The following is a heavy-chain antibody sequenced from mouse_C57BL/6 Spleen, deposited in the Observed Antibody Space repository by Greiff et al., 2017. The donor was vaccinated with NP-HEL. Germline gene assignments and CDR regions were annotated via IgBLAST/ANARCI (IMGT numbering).Heavy chain of an antibody. CDR1: GFTFSSYG. Sequence: VQGVESGGDLVKPGGSLKLSCAASGFTFSSYGMSWVRQTPDKRLEWVATISSGGSYTYYPDSVKGRFTISRDNAKNTLYLQMSSLKSEDTAMYYCARPPPYYDYDVGFAYWGQGTLVTVSA. J-gene: IGHJ3*01. V-gene: IGHV5-6*01. CDR2: ISSGGSYT. CDR3: ARPPPYYDYDVGFAY. D-gene: IGHD2-4*01.